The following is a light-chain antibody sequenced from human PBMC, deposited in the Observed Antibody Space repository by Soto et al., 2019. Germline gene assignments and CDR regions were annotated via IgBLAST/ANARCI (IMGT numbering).Light chain of an antibody. CDR1: SSDVGSYNL. CDR2: EGT. Sequence: QSALTQPASVSGSPGQSITISCTGTSSDVGSYNLVSWYRHHPGKAPKLMIYEGTKRPSGVSNRFSGSKSGNTASLTISGLQAEDEADYYCSSFTTNIRVFGGGTKLTVL. V-gene: IGLV2-14*02. CDR3: SSFTTNIRV. J-gene: IGLJ3*02.